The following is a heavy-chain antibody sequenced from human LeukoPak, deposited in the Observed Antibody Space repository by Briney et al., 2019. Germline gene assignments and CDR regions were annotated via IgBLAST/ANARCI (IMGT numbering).Heavy chain of an antibody. J-gene: IGHJ1*01. CDR3: AGGNGWLIEH. Sequence: GGSLRLSCAGSGLTFSNYWLNWVRQAPGKGLEWVTNIKQDGSETYSVSSVKGRFTISRDNAKNSLFLQMNSLRVDDTAVYYCAGGNGWLIEHWGQGTLVTVSS. V-gene: IGHV3-7*03. CDR2: IKQDGSET. D-gene: IGHD2-21*01. CDR1: GLTFSNYW.